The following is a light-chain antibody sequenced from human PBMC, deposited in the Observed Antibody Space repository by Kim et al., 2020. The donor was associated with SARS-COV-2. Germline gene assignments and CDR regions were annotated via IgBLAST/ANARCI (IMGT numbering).Light chain of an antibody. CDR3: QQYNNWPIT. J-gene: IGKJ5*01. CDR1: QSISSN. CDR2: GAS. Sequence: EIVITQSPATLSVSPGERATLSCRASQSISSNLAWYQQKPGQAPRLLIYGASTRATDIPARFSGSGSGTEFTLTISSLQSEDFAVYYCQQYNNWPITFGQGTRLEIK. V-gene: IGKV3-15*01.